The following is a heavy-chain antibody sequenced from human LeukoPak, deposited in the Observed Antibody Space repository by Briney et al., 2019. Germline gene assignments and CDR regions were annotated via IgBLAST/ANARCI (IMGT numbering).Heavy chain of an antibody. V-gene: IGHV3-48*01. D-gene: IGHD3-3*01. CDR1: GFTFSSYS. Sequence: GGSLRLSCAASGFTFSSYSMNWVRQAPGKGLEWVSYISSSSSTIYYADSVKGRFTISRDNAKNSLYLQMNSLRAEDTAGYYCARVTYDFWSSPTYYMDVWGKGTTVTVSS. CDR2: ISSSSSTI. CDR3: ARVTYDFWSSPTYYMDV. J-gene: IGHJ6*03.